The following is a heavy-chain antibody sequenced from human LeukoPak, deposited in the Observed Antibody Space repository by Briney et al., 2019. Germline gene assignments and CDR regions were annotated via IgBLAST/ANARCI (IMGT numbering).Heavy chain of an antibody. J-gene: IGHJ6*02. CDR2: IYYSGST. CDR3: ARLVAAAGTAYYYYGMDV. D-gene: IGHD6-13*01. V-gene: IGHV4-59*08. Sequence: PSETLSLTCTVSGGSISSYYWSWIRQPPGKGLEWIGYIYYSGSTNYNPSLKSRVTISVDTSKNQFSLKLSSVTAADTAVYYCARLVAAAGTAYYYYGMDVWGQGTTVTVSS. CDR1: GGSISSYY.